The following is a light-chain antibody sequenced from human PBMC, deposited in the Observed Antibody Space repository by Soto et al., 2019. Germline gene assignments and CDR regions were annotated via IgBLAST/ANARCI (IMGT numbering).Light chain of an antibody. J-gene: IGKJ2*01. Sequence: EIVMTQSPATLSVSPGERATLSCRASQSVSSNLAWYQQKPGQAPRLLIYGASTRATGIPARFSGSGSGTEYTLTISSMQYDDFAVHYYQQYNPWPYTFGQGTKLEIK. CDR2: GAS. CDR1: QSVSSN. CDR3: QQYNPWPYT. V-gene: IGKV3-15*01.